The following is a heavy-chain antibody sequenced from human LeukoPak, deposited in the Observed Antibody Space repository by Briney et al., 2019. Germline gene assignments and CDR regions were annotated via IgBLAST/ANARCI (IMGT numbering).Heavy chain of an antibody. V-gene: IGHV3-48*03. CDR1: GFTFSSYE. Sequence: GESLRLSCAVSGFTFSSYEMNWVRQAPGKGLEGVSYISSSGRTTYYAESVKGRFTISRDNAKNSLYLQMNSLGAEDTAVYYCARGEYNRKHSYWGQGTLVTVSS. CDR2: ISSSGRTT. D-gene: IGHD1-14*01. CDR3: ARGEYNRKHSY. J-gene: IGHJ4*02.